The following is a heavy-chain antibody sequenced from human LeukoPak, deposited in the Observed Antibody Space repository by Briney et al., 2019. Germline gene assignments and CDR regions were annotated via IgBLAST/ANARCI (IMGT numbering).Heavy chain of an antibody. CDR2: INPSSGAT. CDR1: GYTFTDYY. D-gene: IGHD1-14*01. Sequence: ASVKVSCKASGYTFTDYYIHWVRQAPGQGLEWMGWINPSSGATNYAQKFQGRATMTRDTSITTAYIELSSLTLDDTAVYYCARGWQINSAGGFVDPWGQGTLITVSS. CDR3: ARGWQINSAGGFVDP. V-gene: IGHV1-2*02. J-gene: IGHJ5*02.